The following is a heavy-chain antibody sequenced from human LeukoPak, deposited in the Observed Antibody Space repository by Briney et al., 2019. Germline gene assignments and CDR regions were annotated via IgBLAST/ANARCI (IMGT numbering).Heavy chain of an antibody. V-gene: IGHV3-7*02. J-gene: IGHJ4*02. CDR2: INQDGSEK. CDR3: ASHPSATYYY. CDR1: GFTFSNYW. Sequence: PGGSLRLSCAASGFTFSNYWMSWVRQAPGKGLEWVANINQDGSEKYYVDSVKGRFTISRDNGKDSLYPQMNNLRAEDTAVYFCASHPSATYYYWGQGTLVTVSS. D-gene: IGHD3-10*01.